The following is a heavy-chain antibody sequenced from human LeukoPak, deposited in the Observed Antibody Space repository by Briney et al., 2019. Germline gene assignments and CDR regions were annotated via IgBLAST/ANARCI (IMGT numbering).Heavy chain of an antibody. CDR2: IRSKAYGGTT. V-gene: IGHV3-49*03. CDR3: TRANYYDSSGYYEPPDY. J-gene: IGHJ4*02. Sequence: PGGSLRLSCTASGFTFGDYAMSWFRQAPGKGLEWVGFIRSKAYGGTTEYAASVKGRFTISRDDSKSIAYLQMNSLETEDTAVYYCTRANYYDSSGYYEPPDYWGQGTLVTVSS. D-gene: IGHD3-22*01. CDR1: GFTFGDYA.